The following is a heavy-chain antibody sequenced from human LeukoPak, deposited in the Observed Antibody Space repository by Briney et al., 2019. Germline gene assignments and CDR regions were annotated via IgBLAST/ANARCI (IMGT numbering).Heavy chain of an antibody. CDR2: ISGSGGST. CDR1: GFTFSSYA. V-gene: IGHV3-23*01. Sequence: PGGSLRLSCAASGFTFSSYAMSWVRQAPGKAPEWVSGISGSGGSTYSADSVKGRFTISRDNSKNTLYLQMNTLRAEDTAVYYCARSIYASGSSYTFDIWGQGTMVTVSS. J-gene: IGHJ3*02. CDR3: ARSIYASGSSYTFDI. D-gene: IGHD3-10*01.